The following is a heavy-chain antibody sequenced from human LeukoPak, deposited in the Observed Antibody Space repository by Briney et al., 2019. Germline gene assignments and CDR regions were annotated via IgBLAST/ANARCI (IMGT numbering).Heavy chain of an antibody. Sequence: SETLSLTCTVSGGSISSYYWSWIRQPPGKGLEWIGYIYYSGSTNYNPSLKSRVTISVDTSKNQFSLKLSSVTAADTAVYYCARAEVVTMIVVGAFDIWGQGTMVTVSS. CDR1: GGSISSYY. CDR3: ARAEVVTMIVVGAFDI. D-gene: IGHD3-22*01. V-gene: IGHV4-59*01. CDR2: IYYSGST. J-gene: IGHJ3*02.